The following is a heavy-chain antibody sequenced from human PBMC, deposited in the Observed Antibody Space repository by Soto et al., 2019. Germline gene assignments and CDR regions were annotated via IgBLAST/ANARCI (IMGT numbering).Heavy chain of an antibody. V-gene: IGHV1-69*13. CDR1: GGTFSSYA. J-gene: IGHJ4*02. Sequence: SVKVSCKASGGTFSSYAISWVRQAPGQGLEWMGGIIPIFGTANCAQKFQGRVTITADESTSTAYMELSSLRSEDTAVYYCAKSFPMYYYDSPPPFDYWGQGTLVTVSS. CDR2: IIPIFGTA. D-gene: IGHD3-22*01. CDR3: AKSFPMYYYDSPPPFDY.